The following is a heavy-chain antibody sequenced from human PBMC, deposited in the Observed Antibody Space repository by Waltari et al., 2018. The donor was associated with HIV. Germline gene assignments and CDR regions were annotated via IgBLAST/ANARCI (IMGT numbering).Heavy chain of an antibody. V-gene: IGHV3-7*01. CDR1: GFTFSSYW. CDR2: IKQDGSEK. CDR3: ARGRTTSDY. D-gene: IGHD1-7*01. J-gene: IGHJ4*02. Sequence: EVQLVESGGGLVQPGGSLRLSCAASGFTFSSYWMSWVRQAPGKVVEWVANIKQDGSEKNYVDSVKGRFTISRDNAKNSLYLQMNSLRVEDTAVYYCARGRTTSDYWGQGTLVTVSS.